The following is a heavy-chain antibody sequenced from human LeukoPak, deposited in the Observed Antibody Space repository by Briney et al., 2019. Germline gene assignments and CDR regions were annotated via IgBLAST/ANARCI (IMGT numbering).Heavy chain of an antibody. V-gene: IGHV3-11*01. Sequence: GGSLRLSCAASGFTFSDFYMSWIRQAPGKGLEWVSYISSTGATIYYGDSVKGRFTISRDNPKNSLYLQMNSLRAEDTAVYYCARGVWYCSGGSCYLDYWGQGTLVTVSS. CDR2: ISSTGATI. D-gene: IGHD2-15*01. CDR1: GFTFSDFY. CDR3: ARGVWYCSGGSCYLDY. J-gene: IGHJ4*02.